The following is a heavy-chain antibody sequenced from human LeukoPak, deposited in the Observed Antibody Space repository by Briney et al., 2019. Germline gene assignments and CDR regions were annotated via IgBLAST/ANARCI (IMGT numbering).Heavy chain of an antibody. CDR2: ISAYNGDT. J-gene: IGHJ4*02. CDR3: ARDTSNSSGRYEYFDY. V-gene: IGHV1-18*01. CDR1: GYTFTHHS. D-gene: IGHD6-19*01. Sequence: GASVKVSCKASGYTFTHHSISWVRQAPGQGLEWMGWISAYNGDTNYAQKFRGRVTMTTDTSPTTGYMELRSLRSEDTAVYSCARDTSNSSGRYEYFDYWGQGTLVTVYS.